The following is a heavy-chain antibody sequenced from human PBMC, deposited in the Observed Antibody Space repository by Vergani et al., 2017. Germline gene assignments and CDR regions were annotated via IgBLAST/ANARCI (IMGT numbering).Heavy chain of an antibody. V-gene: IGHV3-30*03. Sequence: QVQLVESGGGVVQPGRSLRLSCAASGFTFSSYGMHWVRQAPGKGLEWVAVISYDGSNKYYADSVKGRFTISRDNAKNSLYLQMNSLRAEDTAVYYCARDFRGVVVPAAILFDYWGQGTLVTVSS. CDR2: ISYDGSNK. D-gene: IGHD2-2*02. J-gene: IGHJ4*02. CDR3: ARDFRGVVVPAAILFDY. CDR1: GFTFSSYG.